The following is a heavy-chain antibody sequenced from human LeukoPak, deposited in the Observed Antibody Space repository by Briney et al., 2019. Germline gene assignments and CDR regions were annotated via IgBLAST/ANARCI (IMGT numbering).Heavy chain of an antibody. Sequence: TSVKVSCKASGFTFTSSAMQWGRHARGQRLEWIGWIVVGSGNTNYAQKFQERVTITRGMSTSTAYMELSSLRSEDTAVYYCAAGDIAAAGTVPWGQGTLVTVSS. CDR3: AAGDIAAAGTVP. CDR2: IVVGSGNT. V-gene: IGHV1-58*02. J-gene: IGHJ5*01. D-gene: IGHD6-13*01. CDR1: GFTFTSSA.